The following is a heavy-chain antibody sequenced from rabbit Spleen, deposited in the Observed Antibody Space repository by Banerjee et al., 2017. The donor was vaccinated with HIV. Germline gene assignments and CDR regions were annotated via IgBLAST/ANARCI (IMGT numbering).Heavy chain of an antibody. J-gene: IGHJ4*01. D-gene: IGHD4-1*01. V-gene: IGHV1S40*01. CDR2: INTGGNA. Sequence: QSLEESGGDLVKPGASLTLTCTVSGFSFSSSYYMSWVRQAPGKGLEWIGIINTGGNAYYASWAKGRFTISKTSTTVDLKMTSLTAADTATYFCIRDSHAWGADLWGPGTLVTVS. CDR1: GFSFSSSYY. CDR3: IRDSHAWGADL.